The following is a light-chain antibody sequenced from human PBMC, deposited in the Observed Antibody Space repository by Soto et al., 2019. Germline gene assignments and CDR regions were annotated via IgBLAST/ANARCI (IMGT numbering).Light chain of an antibody. V-gene: IGKV3-20*01. J-gene: IGKJ3*01. CDR1: QSVSSSY. CDR2: GAS. CDR3: HQYGSSPLFT. Sequence: EIVLTQSPGTLSLSPGERATLSCRASQSVSSSYLACYQQKPGQAPRLLIYGASSRATGIPDRFSGSGSGTDFTLTISRLEPEDFAVYYCHQYGSSPLFTFGPGTKVDIK.